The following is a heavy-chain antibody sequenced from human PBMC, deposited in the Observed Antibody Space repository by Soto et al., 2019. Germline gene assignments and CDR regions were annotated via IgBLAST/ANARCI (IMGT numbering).Heavy chain of an antibody. Sequence: QVQLVESGGGLVKPGGSLRLSCAASGFTFSDYYMSWIRQAPGKGLEWVSYISSSSNTIYYADSVKGRFTISRDNAKHSLYLQMSSLRAEDTAVYYCARGQRRYYDTGSGPSRGGQGTLVTVSS. V-gene: IGHV3-11*01. D-gene: IGHD3-22*01. CDR1: GFTFSDYY. CDR2: ISSSSNTI. J-gene: IGHJ4*02. CDR3: ARGQRRYYDTGSGPSR.